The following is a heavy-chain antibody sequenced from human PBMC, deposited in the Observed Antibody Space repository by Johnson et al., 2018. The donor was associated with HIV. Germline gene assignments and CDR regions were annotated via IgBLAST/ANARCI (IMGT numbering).Heavy chain of an antibody. V-gene: IGHV3-7*01. CDR1: GFTFSSYW. CDR3: AKSRQASILRASGPYGAFDI. Sequence: QPGGSLRLSCAASGFTFSSYWMSWVRQAPWKGLEWVANIKQDGNNKYSADSVKGRFTISRDNSKNTLYLPMNSLRVEDTAVYYCAKSRQASILRASGPYGAFDIWGQGTMVTVSS. J-gene: IGHJ3*02. CDR2: IKQDGNNK. D-gene: IGHD2-21*01.